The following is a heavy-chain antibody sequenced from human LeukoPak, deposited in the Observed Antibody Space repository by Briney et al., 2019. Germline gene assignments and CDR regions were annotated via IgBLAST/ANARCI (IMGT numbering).Heavy chain of an antibody. D-gene: IGHD2-15*01. CDR1: GYTFTSYY. Sequence: GASVKVSCKASGYTFTSYYLQWVRQAPGQGLEWMGIINPSGGNTSYAQKFQGRVTMTTDTSTSTAYMELRSLRSDDTAVYYCARDFLVQPLVEGATGPNWFDPWGQGTLVTVSS. CDR3: ARDFLVQPLVEGATGPNWFDP. J-gene: IGHJ5*02. CDR2: INPSGGNT. V-gene: IGHV1-46*01.